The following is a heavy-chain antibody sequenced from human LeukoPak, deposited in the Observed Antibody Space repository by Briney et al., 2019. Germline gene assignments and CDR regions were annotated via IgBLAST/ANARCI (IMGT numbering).Heavy chain of an antibody. CDR3: ARSYSSGFPFDY. V-gene: IGHV4-34*01. J-gene: IGHJ4*02. CDR1: GGSFSGYY. Sequence: NTSETLSLTCAVYGGSFSGYYWSWIRQPPGKGLEWIGEINHSGSTNYNPSLKSRVTISVDTSKNQFSLKLSSVTAADTAVYYCARSYSSGFPFDYWGQGTLVTVSS. D-gene: IGHD3-22*01. CDR2: INHSGST.